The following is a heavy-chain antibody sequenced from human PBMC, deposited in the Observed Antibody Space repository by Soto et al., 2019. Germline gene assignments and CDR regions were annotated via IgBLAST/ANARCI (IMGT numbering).Heavy chain of an antibody. D-gene: IGHD1-20*01. J-gene: IGHJ6*02. V-gene: IGHV1-69*01. CDR1: GGTFSSYA. CDR2: IIPIFGTA. CDR3: AMRITGTLDPDYYGMDV. Sequence: QVPLVQSGAEVKKPGSSVKVSCKASGGTFSSYAISWVRQAPGQGLEWMGGIIPIFGTANYAQKFQGRVTITADESTSTAYMELSSLRSEDTAVYYCAMRITGTLDPDYYGMDVWGQGTTVTVSS.